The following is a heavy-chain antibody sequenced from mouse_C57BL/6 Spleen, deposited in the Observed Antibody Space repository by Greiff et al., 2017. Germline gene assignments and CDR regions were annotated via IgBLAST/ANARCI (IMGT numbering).Heavy chain of an antibody. Sequence: EVQLVESGGGLVQPGGSMKLSCAASGFTFSDAWMDWVRQSPEKGLEWVAEIRNKANNHATYYAESVKGRFTISRDDSKSSVYLQMNSLRAEDTGIYYCTSKLGRGGYFDVWGTGTTVTVSS. CDR2: IRNKANNHAT. CDR3: TSKLGRGGYFDV. D-gene: IGHD4-1*01. J-gene: IGHJ1*03. V-gene: IGHV6-6*01. CDR1: GFTFSDAW.